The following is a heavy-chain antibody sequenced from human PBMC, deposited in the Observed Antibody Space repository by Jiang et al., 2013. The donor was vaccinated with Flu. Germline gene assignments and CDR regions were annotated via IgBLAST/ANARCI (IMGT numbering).Heavy chain of an antibody. D-gene: IGHD1-26*01. CDR3: ARGGLFEVGAPAD. Sequence: PGLVKPSQTLSLTCTVSGGSISSGSYYWSWIRQPAGKGLEWIGRIYTSGSTNYNPSLKSRVTISVDTSKNQFSLKLSSVTAADTAVYYCARGGLFEVGAPADWGQGTLVTVSS. CDR2: IYTSGST. V-gene: IGHV4-61*02. J-gene: IGHJ4*02. CDR1: GGSISSGSYY.